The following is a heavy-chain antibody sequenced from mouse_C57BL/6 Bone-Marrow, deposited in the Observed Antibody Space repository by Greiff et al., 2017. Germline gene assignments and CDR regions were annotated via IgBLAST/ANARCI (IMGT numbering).Heavy chain of an antibody. CDR2: IDPSDSYT. CDR3: ARRDPYRNAWLAY. Sequence: QVQLQQPGAELVRPGTSVKLSCKASGYTFTSYWMHWVKQRPGQGLEWIGVIDPSDSYTNYNQKFTGKATLTVDTSSSTAYMQLSSLTSEDSAVYYCARRDPYRNAWLAYWGQGTLVTVSA. V-gene: IGHV1-59*01. D-gene: IGHD2-14*01. CDR1: GYTFTSYW. J-gene: IGHJ3*01.